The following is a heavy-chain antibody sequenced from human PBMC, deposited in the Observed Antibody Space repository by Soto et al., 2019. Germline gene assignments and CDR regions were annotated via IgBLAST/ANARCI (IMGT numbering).Heavy chain of an antibody. CDR2: IFTRDSET. CDR1: GHLFNNHW. Sequence: GESLKISCKGPGHLFNNHWIGWVRQTPGKGLEWIGLIFTRDSETKTSPSFQGHVSFSVDNSINTVYLQWTSLKTTDTGIYFCARGYFDSGHGYDLWGQGTLVTLSS. CDR3: ARGYFDSGHGYDL. D-gene: IGHD3-9*01. J-gene: IGHJ5*02. V-gene: IGHV5-51*01.